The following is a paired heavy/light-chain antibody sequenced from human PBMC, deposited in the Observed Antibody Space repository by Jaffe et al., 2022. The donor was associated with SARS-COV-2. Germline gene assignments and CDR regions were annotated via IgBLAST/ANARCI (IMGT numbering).Heavy chain of an antibody. J-gene: IGHJ4*02. CDR2: ISGGGTVT. D-gene: IGHD3-22*01. CDR1: GFIFSSYA. Sequence: EVQLLESGGGLVQPGGSLRLSCATSGFIFSSYAMSWVRQTPGEGLEWVSGISGGGTVTDSADSVKGRFTISRDNSKNTLFLQMNNLRVEDTATYFCAKDLRITMTVLVSPSFDSWGRGTLVTVSS. CDR3: AKDLRITMTVLVSPSFDS. V-gene: IGHV3-23*01.
Light chain of an antibody. CDR2: SAS. J-gene: IGKJ2*03. Sequence: DIQMTQSPSSLSASVGDRVTITCRASQSIDTYLNWYQQKPGLAPKLLVYSASSLQNGVPSRFSASGSGTGFTLTISSLQPEDFATYFCQHGYSSPYSFGQGTRLDFK. CDR1: QSIDTY. V-gene: IGKV1-39*01. CDR3: QHGYSSPYS.